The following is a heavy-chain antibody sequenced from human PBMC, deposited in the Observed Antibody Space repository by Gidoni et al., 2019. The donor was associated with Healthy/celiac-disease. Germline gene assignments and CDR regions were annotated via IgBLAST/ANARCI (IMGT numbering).Heavy chain of an antibody. CDR3: AKGNIVVVPAARGYYGMDV. D-gene: IGHD2-2*01. CDR1: GFPFSSYG. CDR2: ISYDGSNK. J-gene: IGHJ6*02. V-gene: IGHV3-30*18. Sequence: QVQLVESGGGVVQPGRSLRLSCAASGFPFSSYGMHWVRQAPGKGLEWVAVISYDGSNKYYADSVKGRFTISRDNSKNTLYLQMNSLRAEDTAVYYCAKGNIVVVPAARGYYGMDVWGQGTTVTVSS.